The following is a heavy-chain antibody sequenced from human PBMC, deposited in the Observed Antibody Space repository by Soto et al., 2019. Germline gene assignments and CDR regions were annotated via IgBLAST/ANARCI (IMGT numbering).Heavy chain of an antibody. CDR2: ILHDGSAE. D-gene: IGHD4-4*01. V-gene: IGHV3-30*03. CDR1: GFIFTSYG. J-gene: IGHJ6*02. CDR3: ARSRDGYSFYFYYGMDG. Sequence: GGSLRLSXAASGFIFTSYGMHWVRQAPGKGLEWMALILHDGSAEYYADSVKGRFTISRDNSKNTLYLQMNSLTAEDTAVYYCARSRDGYSFYFYYGMDGWGQGTTVTVSS.